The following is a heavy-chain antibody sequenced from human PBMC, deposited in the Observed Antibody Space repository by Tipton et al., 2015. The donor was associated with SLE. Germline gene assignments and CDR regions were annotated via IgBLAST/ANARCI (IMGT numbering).Heavy chain of an antibody. D-gene: IGHD1-1*01. CDR1: GGSISSHY. J-gene: IGHJ4*02. Sequence: TLSLTCTVSGGSISSHYWSWIRQHPGKGLEWFWYIYYSGSTYSNPSLKSRVTISVGTSKNQFTLKLSSVTAADTAVYYCARVLDAAILDYWGQGTLVTVSS. V-gene: IGHV4-31*03. CDR2: IYYSGST. CDR3: ARVLDAAILDY.